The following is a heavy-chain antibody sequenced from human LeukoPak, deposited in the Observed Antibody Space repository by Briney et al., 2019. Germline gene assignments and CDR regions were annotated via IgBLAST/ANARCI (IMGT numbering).Heavy chain of an antibody. CDR2: INPSDGTT. CDR1: GYTFTSYY. V-gene: IGHV1-46*01. D-gene: IGHD3-22*01. J-gene: IGHJ4*02. Sequence: GASVKVSCKASGYTFTSYYMHWVRQAPGQGLEWMGIINPSDGTTSYAQNFQGRVTLTRDTSTSTEYMDLSSLHSDDTAVYSCARAPTYAEGRGYYGLFYCWGQGTLVTVSS. CDR3: ARAPTYAEGRGYYGLFYC.